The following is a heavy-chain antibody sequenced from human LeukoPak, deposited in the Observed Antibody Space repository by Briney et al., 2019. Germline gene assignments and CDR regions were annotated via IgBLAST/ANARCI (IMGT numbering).Heavy chain of an antibody. V-gene: IGHV5-51*01. CDR1: GYSFTNYW. CDR2: IFPGDSDT. J-gene: IGHJ4*02. CDR3: ARHAAVTGSFDF. Sequence: GESLKISCKGSGYSFTNYWIGWVRQMPGKGLELMGIIFPGDSDTRYSPSLQGQVTISADKSISTAYRQWSRLKASDTAMYYCARHAAVTGSFDFWGQGTLVTVSS. D-gene: IGHD6-19*01.